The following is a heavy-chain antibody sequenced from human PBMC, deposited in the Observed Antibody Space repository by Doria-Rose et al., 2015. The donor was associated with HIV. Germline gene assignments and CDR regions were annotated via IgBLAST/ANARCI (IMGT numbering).Heavy chain of an antibody. D-gene: IGHD6-13*01. Sequence: SGPVLVKPTETLTLTCTVSGVSLSSPGMGVSWIRQPPGKALEWLANIFSDDERSYKTSLKSRLTISRVTSISQVVLTMTDMDPVDTATYYCARIKSSRWYHKYYFDFWGQGTLVIVSA. V-gene: IGHV2-26*01. CDR3: ARIKSSRWYHKYYFDF. CDR1: GVSLSSPGMG. J-gene: IGHJ4*02. CDR2: IFSDDER.